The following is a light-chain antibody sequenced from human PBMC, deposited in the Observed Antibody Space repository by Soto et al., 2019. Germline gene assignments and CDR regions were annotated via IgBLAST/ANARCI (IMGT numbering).Light chain of an antibody. V-gene: IGLV2-8*01. J-gene: IGLJ1*01. Sequence: QSVLTQPPSASGSPGQSVAISCTGTSSDVGGYNYVSWYQQHPGKAPKLMIYEVNKRPSGVPDRFSGSKSGNTASLTVSGLQTEDEADYYCCSYAGFSSFVFGTGTKVTVL. CDR1: SSDVGGYNY. CDR2: EVN. CDR3: CSYAGFSSFV.